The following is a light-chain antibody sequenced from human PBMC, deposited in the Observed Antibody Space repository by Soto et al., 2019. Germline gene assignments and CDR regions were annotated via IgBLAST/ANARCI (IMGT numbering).Light chain of an antibody. CDR1: QSITSY. Sequence: DIRMTQSPSSLSASVGDRVTITCRASQSITSYLNWYQQKPGKAPKLLIYAASSLHSGVPSRFSGRGSVTDFTLTISSLQPEDFATYYCQQTYSSPYTFGQGTKLEIK. CDR3: QQTYSSPYT. J-gene: IGKJ2*01. CDR2: AAS. V-gene: IGKV1-39*01.